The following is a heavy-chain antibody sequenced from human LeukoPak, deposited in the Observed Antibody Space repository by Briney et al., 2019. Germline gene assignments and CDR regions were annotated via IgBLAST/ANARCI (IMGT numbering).Heavy chain of an antibody. CDR3: ARDRISVTDPPNWFDP. Sequence: SETLSLTCTVSGGSISSSSYYWGWIRQPPGKGLEWIGSIYYSGGTYYNPSLKSRVTISVDTSKNQFSLKMSSVTAADTAVYYCARDRISVTDPPNWFDPWGQGTLVTVSS. J-gene: IGHJ5*02. CDR2: IYYSGGT. D-gene: IGHD6-19*01. V-gene: IGHV4-39*07. CDR1: GGSISSSSYY.